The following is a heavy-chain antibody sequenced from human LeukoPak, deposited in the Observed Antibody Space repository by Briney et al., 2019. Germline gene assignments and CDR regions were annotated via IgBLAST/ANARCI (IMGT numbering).Heavy chain of an antibody. CDR3: ARDLDSSGYLDY. Sequence: PSETLSLTCTVPGGSISSYYWSWIRQPAGKGLEWIGRIFTSGNTNYNPSLKSRVTMSVDTSKNQFSLNLSSATAADTAVYYCARDLDSSGYLDYWGQGTLVTVSS. CDR2: IFTSGNT. CDR1: GGSISSYY. J-gene: IGHJ4*02. D-gene: IGHD3-22*01. V-gene: IGHV4-4*07.